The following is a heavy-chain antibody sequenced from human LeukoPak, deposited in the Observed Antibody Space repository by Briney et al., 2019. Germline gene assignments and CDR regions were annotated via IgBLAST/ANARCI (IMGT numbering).Heavy chain of an antibody. CDR2: ISADGSRI. J-gene: IGHJ4*02. CDR3: TRGVAISTSGWYDTFDY. V-gene: IGHV3-64*02. D-gene: IGHD6-19*01. CDR1: GFTFRDYA. Sequence: GGSLRLSCAASGFTFRDYAMYWVRQAPGKGLEYVSVISADGSRIYYADSVKGRFTISRDNSKNTLYLQMGSLRAEDMAIYYCTRGVAISTSGWYDTFDYWGQGALVTVSS.